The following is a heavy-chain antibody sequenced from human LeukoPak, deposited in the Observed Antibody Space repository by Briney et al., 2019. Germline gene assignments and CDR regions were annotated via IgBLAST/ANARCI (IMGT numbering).Heavy chain of an antibody. CDR1: GVAISSYY. J-gene: IGHJ4*02. D-gene: IGHD3-10*01. CDR3: ARVYYGSGSYVTDY. V-gene: IGHV4-59*01. Sequence: SETLSLTCTVSGVAISSYYWSWIRQPPGKGLEWIGYIYYSGSTNYNPSLKSRVTISADTSKNQFSLKLTAVTAADTAVYYCARVYYGSGSYVTDYWGQGTLVTVSS. CDR2: IYYSGST.